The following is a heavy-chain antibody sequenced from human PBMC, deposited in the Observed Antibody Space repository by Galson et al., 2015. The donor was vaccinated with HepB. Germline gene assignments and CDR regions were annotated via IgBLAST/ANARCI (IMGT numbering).Heavy chain of an antibody. J-gene: IGHJ4*02. V-gene: IGHV3-15*01. CDR2: IKSKTNGGTT. CDR1: GFTFSNAW. D-gene: IGHD3-22*01. Sequence: SLRLSCAASGFTFSNAWMSWVRQAPGKGLEWVGRIKSKTNGGTTDYAAPVKGRFTISRDDSKNTLYLQMNSLKTEDTAVYYCTTALRVVITAKLDYWGQGTLVTVSS. CDR3: TTALRVVITAKLDY.